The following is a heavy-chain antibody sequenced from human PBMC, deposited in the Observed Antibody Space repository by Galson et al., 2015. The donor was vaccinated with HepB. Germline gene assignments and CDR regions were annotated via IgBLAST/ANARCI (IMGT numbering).Heavy chain of an antibody. CDR2: LDGSGDNT. Sequence: SLRLSCAASGFTFSSYAMSWVRQAPGKGLEWVSGLDGSGDNTYYADPVKGRFTISRDNSKKTLYLEMFSLRVEDTAVYYCAALRGVVVATHIFASHMFMFWGRGTLVTVSS. V-gene: IGHV3-23*01. D-gene: IGHD2-15*01. CDR3: AALRGVVVATHIFASHMFMF. J-gene: IGHJ4*02. CDR1: GFTFSSYA.